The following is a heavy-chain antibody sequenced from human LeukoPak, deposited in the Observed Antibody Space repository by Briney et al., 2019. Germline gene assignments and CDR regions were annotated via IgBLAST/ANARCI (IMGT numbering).Heavy chain of an antibody. CDR1: GYTFTSYD. D-gene: IGHD2-2*01. V-gene: IGHV1-8*01. J-gene: IGHJ5*02. CDR2: MNPNSGNT. CDR3: ARGRAGVVVPAASFQANWFDP. Sequence: ASVKVSCKASGYTFTSYDINWVRQDTGQGLEWMGWMNPNSGNTGYAQKFQGRVTMTRNTSISTAYVELSILRSEDTAVYYCARGRAGVVVPAASFQANWFDPWGQGTLVTVSS.